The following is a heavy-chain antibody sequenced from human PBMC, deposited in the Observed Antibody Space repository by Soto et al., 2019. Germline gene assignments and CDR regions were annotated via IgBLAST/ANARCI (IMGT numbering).Heavy chain of an antibody. V-gene: IGHV1-46*03. Sequence: QVQLVQSGAEVRKPGASVKVSCKASGYTFTSYYMHWVRQTPGQGLEWMGIINPSGGSTDYAQKLRGRVTMTRDTSTTTVYMELSSLRSEDTAVYYCASSAGSDAYDVWGQGTMVTVSS. CDR2: INPSGGST. D-gene: IGHD3-10*01. CDR3: ASSAGSDAYDV. CDR1: GYTFTSYY. J-gene: IGHJ3*01.